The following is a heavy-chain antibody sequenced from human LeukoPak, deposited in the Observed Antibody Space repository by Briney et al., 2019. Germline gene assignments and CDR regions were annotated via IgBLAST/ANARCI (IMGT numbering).Heavy chain of an antibody. Sequence: GGSLRLSCAASGFTFSNYWMNWVRQAPGKGLEWVANIKHDGSEKYYVDSVKGRFSISRDNAKNSLYPQMNSLRAEDTAVYYCARDDNGGYDYWGQGTLVTVSS. V-gene: IGHV3-7*01. CDR2: IKHDGSEK. CDR3: ARDDNGGYDY. CDR1: GFTFSNYW. D-gene: IGHD4/OR15-4a*01. J-gene: IGHJ4*02.